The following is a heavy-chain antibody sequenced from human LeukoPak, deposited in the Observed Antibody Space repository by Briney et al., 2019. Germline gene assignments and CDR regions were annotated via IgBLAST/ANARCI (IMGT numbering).Heavy chain of an antibody. Sequence: WGSLRLSREGSGFTFTNAWMSWGRQAPGKGLAWGGRIRRKTDGGTADYAAPVMGRFTISRDDSNNTLYLQMNSLKTEDTAVYYCISGFCSSASCYAWGRGTLVIVSS. J-gene: IGHJ4*02. D-gene: IGHD2-2*01. V-gene: IGHV3-15*01. CDR2: IRRKTDGGTA. CDR1: GFTFTNAW. CDR3: ISGFCSSASCYA.